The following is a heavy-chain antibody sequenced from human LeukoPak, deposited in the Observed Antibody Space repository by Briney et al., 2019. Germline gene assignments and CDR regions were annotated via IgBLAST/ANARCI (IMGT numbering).Heavy chain of an antibody. D-gene: IGHD4-17*01. V-gene: IGHV5-51*01. CDR3: ARHFDAAGNSYGDFFYYHLHV. J-gene: IGHJ6*03. CDR2: IYPGDSDT. Sequence: GESLKISCKSSGYNFNKYWIGWVRQVPGKGLDWMGIIYPGDSDTRYNPSFHGQVTISADQSINTAYLQWNRLKASDTAIYYCARHFDAAGNSYGDFFYYHLHVWGKGTPVTVSS. CDR1: GYNFNKYW.